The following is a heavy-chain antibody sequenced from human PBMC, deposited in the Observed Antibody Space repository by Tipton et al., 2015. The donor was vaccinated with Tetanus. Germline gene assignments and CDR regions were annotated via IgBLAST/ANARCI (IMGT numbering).Heavy chain of an antibody. V-gene: IGHV4-59*08. CDR1: GGSISSYY. J-gene: IGHJ4*02. D-gene: IGHD5-18*01. CDR2: VYYSGRT. CDR3: ARMGFTYGQVVY. Sequence: TLSLTCTVSGGSISSYYWSWIRQPPGKGLEWIGHVYYSGRTYYNPPLKSRVTISADMSKNQFSLKLTSVTAADTATYYCARMGFTYGQVVYWGQGTLATVAS.